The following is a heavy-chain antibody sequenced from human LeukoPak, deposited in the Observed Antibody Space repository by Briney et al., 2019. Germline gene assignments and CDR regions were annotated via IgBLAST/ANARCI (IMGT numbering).Heavy chain of an antibody. CDR2: ISYDGRNT. CDR3: AREAGYIAAAATDYGLDV. Sequence: PGRSLRLSCAASAFTFNSYVLHWVRQAPGKGLEWVALISYDGRNTYYADSVRGRFTISRDNSKNTLYLQMNSLRAEDTAVYYCAREAGYIAAAATDYGLDVWGLGTSVTVSS. V-gene: IGHV3-30*04. CDR1: AFTFNSYV. J-gene: IGHJ6*02. D-gene: IGHD6-13*01.